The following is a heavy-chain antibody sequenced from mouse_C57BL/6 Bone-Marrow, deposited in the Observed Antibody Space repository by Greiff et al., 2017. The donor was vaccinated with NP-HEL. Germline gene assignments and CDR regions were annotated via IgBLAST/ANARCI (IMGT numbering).Heavy chain of an antibody. J-gene: IGHJ2*01. CDR3: ARGVYYGSLDY. Sequence: VQLQQPGAELVMPGASVKLSCKASGYTFTSYWMHWVKQRPGQGLGWIGEIDPSDSYTNYNQKFKGKSTLTVDKSSSTAYMQLSSLTSEDSAVYYCARGVYYGSLDYWGQGTTLTVSS. V-gene: IGHV1-69*01. CDR2: IDPSDSYT. CDR1: GYTFTSYW. D-gene: IGHD1-1*01.